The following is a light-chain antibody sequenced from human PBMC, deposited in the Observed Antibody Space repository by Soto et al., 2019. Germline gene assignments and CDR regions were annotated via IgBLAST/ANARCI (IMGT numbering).Light chain of an antibody. CDR1: QSVRSS. J-gene: IGKJ1*01. V-gene: IGKV3-20*01. CDR2: DAS. CDR3: QQYSSSRT. Sequence: EIVMTQSPGTLSVSPVERATLFCRASQSVRSSLAWYQQKPGQAPRLFIYDASTRATGIPARFSGSGSGTDFTLTISRLEPEDFEVYYCQQYSSSRTFGQGTKVDIK.